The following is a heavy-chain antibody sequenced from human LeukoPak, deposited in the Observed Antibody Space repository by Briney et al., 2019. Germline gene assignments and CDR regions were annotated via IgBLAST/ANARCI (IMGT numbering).Heavy chain of an antibody. V-gene: IGHV1-2*02. CDR3: AGQKDPRPIDY. Sequence: GASVTVSCRASGYTFIAYYMHWVRQAPGQGLEGMGWINPSSGGTNYAQKFQGRVTITRDTSISTAYMELSELRSDDTAVYYCAGQKDPRPIDYWGQGTLITVSS. J-gene: IGHJ4*02. CDR1: GYTFIAYY. CDR2: INPSSGGT.